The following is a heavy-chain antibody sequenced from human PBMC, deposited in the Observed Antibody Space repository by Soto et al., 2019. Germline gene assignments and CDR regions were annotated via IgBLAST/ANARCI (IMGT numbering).Heavy chain of an antibody. J-gene: IGHJ4*02. Sequence: ASVKVSCKGSGYSFTSYWIGWVRQMPGKGLEWMGIIYPGDSDTRYSPSFQGQVTISADKSISTAYLQWSSLKASDTAMYYCARVPGVDYDFWSGYLDYWGQGTLVTVSS. CDR3: ARVPGVDYDFWSGYLDY. CDR2: IYPGDSDT. D-gene: IGHD3-3*01. V-gene: IGHV5-51*01. CDR1: GYSFTSYW.